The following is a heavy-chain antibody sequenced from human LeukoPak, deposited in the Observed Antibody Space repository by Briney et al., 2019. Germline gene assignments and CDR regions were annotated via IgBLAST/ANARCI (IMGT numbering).Heavy chain of an antibody. V-gene: IGHV3-48*03. J-gene: IGHJ6*04. Sequence: HPGGSLRLSCAASGFTFSSYEMNWVRQAPGKGLEWVSYISSSGSTIYYADSVKGRFTISRDNAENSLYLQMNSLRAEDTAVYYCARAGIAAAGRRHYGMDVGGKGTTVTVSS. CDR1: GFTFSSYE. D-gene: IGHD6-13*01. CDR2: ISSSGSTI. CDR3: ARAGIAAAGRRHYGMDV.